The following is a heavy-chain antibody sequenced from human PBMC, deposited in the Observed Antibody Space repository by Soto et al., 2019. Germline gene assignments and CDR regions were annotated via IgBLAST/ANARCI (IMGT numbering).Heavy chain of an antibody. CDR1: GYTFASYG. Sequence: QVQLVQSGAVVRRPGASVKVSCKASGYTFASYGISWVRQAPGQGLEWMGWISAYNGNTNYAHKRQGRVTMTTETSTTTAYMELRSLRSDDTAVYYCARAVGYSYGFDYWGQGTLVTVSS. CDR2: ISAYNGNT. V-gene: IGHV1-18*01. J-gene: IGHJ4*02. CDR3: ARAVGYSYGFDY. D-gene: IGHD5-18*01.